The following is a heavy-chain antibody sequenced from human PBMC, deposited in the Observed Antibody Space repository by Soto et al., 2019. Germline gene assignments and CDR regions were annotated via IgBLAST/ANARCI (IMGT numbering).Heavy chain of an antibody. CDR2: IIPIFGTA. Sequence: VASVKVSCKASGGTFSSYAITWVRQAPGQGLEWMGGIIPIFGTANYAQKFQGRVTITADESTSTAYMELSSLRSEDTAVYYCAADYYDTSGYYFAYWGQGTLVTVSS. CDR1: GGTFSSYA. D-gene: IGHD3-22*01. J-gene: IGHJ4*02. V-gene: IGHV1-69*13. CDR3: AADYYDTSGYYFAY.